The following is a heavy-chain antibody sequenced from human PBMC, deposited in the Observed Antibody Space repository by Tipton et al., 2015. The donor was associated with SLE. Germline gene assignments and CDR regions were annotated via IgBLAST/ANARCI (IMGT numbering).Heavy chain of an antibody. CDR3: ARVSVRPGFDY. CDR2: ISSSNYI. J-gene: IGHJ4*02. CDR1: GFTFSTYR. D-gene: IGHD1-14*01. V-gene: IGHV3-21*01. Sequence: SLRLSCEASGFTFSTYRMNWVRQAPGKGLEWVSSISSSNYIYYSDSMKGRFTISRDNAKNSLYLQMNSLRAEDTAVYYCARVSVRPGFDYWGQGTLVTVSS.